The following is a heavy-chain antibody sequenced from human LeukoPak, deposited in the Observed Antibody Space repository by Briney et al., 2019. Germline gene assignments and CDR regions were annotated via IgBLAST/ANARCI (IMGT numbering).Heavy chain of an antibody. D-gene: IGHD2-2*01. CDR2: IIPIFGTA. CDR3: AGSDIVVVPATFNWFDP. J-gene: IGHJ5*02. V-gene: IGHV1-69*13. Sequence: SVKVSFKASGGTFNSYAISWVRQAPGQGLEWMGGIIPIFGTANYAQKFQGRVTITADESTSTAYMELSSLRSEDTAVYYCAGSDIVVVPATFNWFDPWGQGTLVTVSS. CDR1: GGTFNSYA.